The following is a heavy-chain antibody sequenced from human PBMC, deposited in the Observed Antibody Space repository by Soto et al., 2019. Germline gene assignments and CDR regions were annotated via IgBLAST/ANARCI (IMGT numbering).Heavy chain of an antibody. J-gene: IGHJ6*02. CDR3: ATYFDDQTGLDYFGMDV. Sequence: PVGSLRLSFAASGFTFSNFAMHWVRQAPGKGLEWVAVMSYDGSNKYHADAVTVGFTISRDNSKNTLYLQMNSLKTDDTAVYFCATYFDDQTGLDYFGMDVWGQGTTVTVSS. V-gene: IGHV3-30-3*01. CDR2: MSYDGSNK. D-gene: IGHD3-22*01. CDR1: GFTFSNFA.